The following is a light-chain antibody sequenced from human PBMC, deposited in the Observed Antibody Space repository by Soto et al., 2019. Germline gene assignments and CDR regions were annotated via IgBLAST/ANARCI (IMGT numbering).Light chain of an antibody. Sequence: IFTQFPDTLALSPGERATLSCRASQSVSSSSLAWYQQKRGQAPRLLIHGASSRATGIPDRFSGSGSGTDFTLTISRLEPEDFAVYYCQQYGSSPRTFGQGTKV. CDR3: QQYGSSPRT. CDR2: GAS. V-gene: IGKV3-20*01. CDR1: QSVSSSS. J-gene: IGKJ1*01.